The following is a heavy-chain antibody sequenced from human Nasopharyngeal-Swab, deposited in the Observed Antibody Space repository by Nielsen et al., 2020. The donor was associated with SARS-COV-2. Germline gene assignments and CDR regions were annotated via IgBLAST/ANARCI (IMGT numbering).Heavy chain of an antibody. CDR1: GGSISSTAYY. Sequence: SETLSLTRSVSGGSISSTAYYWGWIRQPPGRGLEWIGSIYYSGTTYYTPSLRSRVTISVDTSKNQFSLKLTSVTAADTAVYYCARHESGSNSAFDIWGQGTMVTVSS. J-gene: IGHJ3*02. V-gene: IGHV4-39*01. CDR2: IYYSGTT. D-gene: IGHD1-1*01. CDR3: ARHESGSNSAFDI.